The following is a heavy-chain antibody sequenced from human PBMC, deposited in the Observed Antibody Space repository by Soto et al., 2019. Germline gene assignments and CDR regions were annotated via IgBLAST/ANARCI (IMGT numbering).Heavy chain of an antibody. D-gene: IGHD6-13*01. J-gene: IGHJ6*02. Sequence: GGSLRLSCAASGFTFSNYWMTWVRQAPGKGLEWVANIKEDGSETFSVDSMKGRFTISRDNAKNSVYLQMNSLRTEDTAVYYCARALNSRTWSFGADVWGQGTTVTVSS. V-gene: IGHV3-7*05. CDR3: ARALNSRTWSFGADV. CDR1: GFTFSNYW. CDR2: IKEDGSET.